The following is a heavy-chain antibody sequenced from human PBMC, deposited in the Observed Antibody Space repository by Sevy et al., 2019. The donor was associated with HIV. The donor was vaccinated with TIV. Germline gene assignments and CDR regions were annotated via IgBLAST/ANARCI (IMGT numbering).Heavy chain of an antibody. D-gene: IGHD3-22*01. J-gene: IGHJ4*02. Sequence: ASVKVSCKVSGDTLNVLSMHWVRQAPGKGLEWMATFDPEDDETFYAQKFQGRVTPTEDTSTGTAYMGLSSLRSEDTALYFCATTKDYYDSSGYPFDDWGQGTLVTVSS. V-gene: IGHV1-24*01. CDR2: FDPEDDET. CDR1: GDTLNVLS. CDR3: ATTKDYYDSSGYPFDD.